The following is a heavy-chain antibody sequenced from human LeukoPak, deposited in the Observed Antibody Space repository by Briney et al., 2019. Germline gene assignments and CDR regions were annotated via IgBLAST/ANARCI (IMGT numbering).Heavy chain of an antibody. Sequence: SETLSLTCTVSGYSISTGYYWDWIRQPPGKGLEWIGTFYHGGSTYYNPSLKSRVTISVDTSKNQFSLNLTSVTAADTAVYYCARDQRFGVVTRNWFDPWGQGTLVTVSS. V-gene: IGHV4-38-2*02. CDR3: ARDQRFGVVTRNWFDP. J-gene: IGHJ5*02. CDR2: FYHGGST. CDR1: GYSISTGYY. D-gene: IGHD3-3*01.